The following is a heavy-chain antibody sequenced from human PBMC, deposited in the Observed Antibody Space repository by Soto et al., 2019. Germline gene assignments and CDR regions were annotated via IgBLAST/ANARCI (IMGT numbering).Heavy chain of an antibody. V-gene: IGHV3-11*05. Sequence: QVQLVESGGGLVKPGGSLRLSCAASGFTFSDYYMSWIRQAPGKGLEWSSYINSSSSYTNYGASVKGRFTISRDNAKNSLYLQMNSLRAEDTAVYYCARIIAAAGGRRYFDLWGRGSVVTVSS. CDR1: GFTFSDYY. D-gene: IGHD6-13*01. CDR2: INSSSSYT. J-gene: IGHJ2*01. CDR3: ARIIAAAGGRRYFDL.